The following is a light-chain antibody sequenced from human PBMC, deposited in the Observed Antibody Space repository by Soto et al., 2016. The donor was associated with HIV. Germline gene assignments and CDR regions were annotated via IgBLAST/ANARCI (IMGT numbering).Light chain of an antibody. CDR3: QQYYNYPT. J-gene: IGKJ3*01. CDR1: QSISQY. V-gene: IGKV1-16*01. Sequence: DIQMTQSPSSLSASVGDSVTITCRASQSISQYLNWFQQKPGKAPKLLIYAASTLQRGVPSRFSGSGSGTDFTLTISGLQSEDFATYYCQQYYNYPTFGPGTKVDIK. CDR2: AAS.